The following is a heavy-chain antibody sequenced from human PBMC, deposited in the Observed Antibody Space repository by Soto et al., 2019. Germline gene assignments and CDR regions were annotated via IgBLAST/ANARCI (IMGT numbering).Heavy chain of an antibody. CDR3: AKDGHPIIVVPAAPDY. CDR2: ISYDGSNK. Sequence: GGSLRLSCAASGFTFSSYGMHWVRQAPGKGLEWVAVISYDGSNKYYADSVKGRFTISRDNSKNTLYLQMNSLRAEDTAVYYCAKDGHPIIVVPAAPDYWGQGTLVTVSS. CDR1: GFTFSSYG. J-gene: IGHJ4*02. D-gene: IGHD2-2*01. V-gene: IGHV3-30*18.